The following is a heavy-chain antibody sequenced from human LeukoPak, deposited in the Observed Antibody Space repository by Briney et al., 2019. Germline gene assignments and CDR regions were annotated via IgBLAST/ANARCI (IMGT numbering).Heavy chain of an antibody. D-gene: IGHD3-22*01. CDR3: ARYSSGYYYEYYFDY. CDR1: GFTFNTYT. V-gene: IGHV3-48*01. CDR2: ISGSSGII. J-gene: IGHJ4*02. Sequence: PGGSLRLSCAASGFTFNTYTMNWVRQAPGKGLEWVSYISGSSGIIDYADSVRGRFTISRDNAKNSLYLQMNSLRAEDTAVYYCARYSSGYYYEYYFDYWGQGTLVTVSS.